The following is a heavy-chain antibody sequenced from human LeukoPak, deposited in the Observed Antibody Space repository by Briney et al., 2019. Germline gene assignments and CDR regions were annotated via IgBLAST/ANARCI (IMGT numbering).Heavy chain of an antibody. D-gene: IGHD3-9*01. J-gene: IGHJ4*02. CDR2: ISSSGDTI. Sequence: PGGSLRLSCAASGFTLSSHEMNWVRQAPGKGLEWVSYISSSGDTIYYADSVKGRFTLSRDNAKNSLYLQMNSLRAEDTAVYYCARMGYDILTGYYISFDYWGQGTLVTVSS. CDR1: GFTLSSHE. CDR3: ARMGYDILTGYYISFDY. V-gene: IGHV3-48*03.